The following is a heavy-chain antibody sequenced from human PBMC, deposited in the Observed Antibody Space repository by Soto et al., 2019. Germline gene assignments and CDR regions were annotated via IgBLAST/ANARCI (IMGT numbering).Heavy chain of an antibody. CDR3: ARVMVGIAAAGPYNWFDP. V-gene: IGHV1-69*13. J-gene: IGHJ5*02. CDR2: IIPIFGTA. CDR1: GGTFSSYA. D-gene: IGHD6-13*01. Sequence: SVKVSCKASGGTFSSYAISWVRQAPGQGLEWMGGIIPIFGTANYAQKFQGRVTITADESTSTAYMELSSLRSEDTAVYYCARVMVGIAAAGPYNWFDPWGQGTLVTVSS.